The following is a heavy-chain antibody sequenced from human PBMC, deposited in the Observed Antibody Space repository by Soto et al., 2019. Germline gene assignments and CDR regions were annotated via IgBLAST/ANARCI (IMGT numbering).Heavy chain of an antibody. CDR3: AREEYYYDSSGYYRSDAFDI. V-gene: IGHV4-61*01. Sequence: TSETLSLTCTVSGGSVSSGSYYWSWIRQPPGKGLEWIGYIYYSGSTNYNPSLKSRVTISVDTSKNQFSLKLSSVTAADTAVYYCAREEYYYDSSGYYRSDAFDIWGQGTMVTVSS. CDR2: IYYSGST. J-gene: IGHJ3*02. D-gene: IGHD3-22*01. CDR1: GGSVSSGSYY.